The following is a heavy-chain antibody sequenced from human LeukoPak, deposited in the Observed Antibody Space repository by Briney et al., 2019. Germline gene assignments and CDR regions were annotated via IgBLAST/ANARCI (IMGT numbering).Heavy chain of an antibody. J-gene: IGHJ2*01. CDR1: GGSISSYY. Sequence: SETLSLTCTVSGGSISSYYWSWIRQPPGKGLEWIGYIYYSGSTNYNPSLKSRVTISVDTSKNQFSLKLSSVTAADTAVYYCARANTEMATKHWYFDLWGRGTLVTVSS. CDR2: IYYSGST. V-gene: IGHV4-59*01. CDR3: ARANTEMATKHWYFDL. D-gene: IGHD5-24*01.